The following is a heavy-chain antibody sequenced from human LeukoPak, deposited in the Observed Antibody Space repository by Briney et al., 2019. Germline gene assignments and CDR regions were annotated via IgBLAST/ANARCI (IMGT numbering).Heavy chain of an antibody. CDR2: IGNNGGGI. D-gene: IGHD7-27*01. J-gene: IGHJ4*02. V-gene: IGHV3-23*01. Sequence: GGSLRLSCAASGFTLSTYTMYWVRHPPGKRLEWVSIIGNNGGGIHYADSVRGRFTISRDNSKNALYLQMNSLRVEDTAVYYCAIDPNWGTHSWGQGVLVTVSS. CDR3: AIDPNWGTHS. CDR1: GFTLSTYT.